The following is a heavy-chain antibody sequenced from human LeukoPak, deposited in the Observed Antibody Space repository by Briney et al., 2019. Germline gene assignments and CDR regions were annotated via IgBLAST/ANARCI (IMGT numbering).Heavy chain of an antibody. V-gene: IGHV2-5*01. CDR2: IYWNDDK. Sequence: SVPTLVKPTQTLTLTCTFSGFSLSTSGVGVGWIRQPPGKALECLALIYWNDDKRYSPSLKSRLTITKETSKNQVVLTMTNMDPVDTATYYCAHSRPPYYDFWSGLGGYFDYWGQGTLVTVSS. CDR1: GFSLSTSGVG. CDR3: AHSRPPYYDFWSGLGGYFDY. J-gene: IGHJ4*02. D-gene: IGHD3-3*01.